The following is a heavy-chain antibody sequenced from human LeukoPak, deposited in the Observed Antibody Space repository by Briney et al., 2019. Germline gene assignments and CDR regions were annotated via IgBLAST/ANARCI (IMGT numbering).Heavy chain of an antibody. CDR2: ISGSGGST. J-gene: IGHJ4*02. CDR1: GLTFSSYA. D-gene: IGHD2-2*01. CDR3: ATRLPEYQLLPISDY. V-gene: IGHV3-23*01. Sequence: GGSLRLSCAASGLTFSSYAMSWVRQAPGRGLEWVSAISGSGGSTYYAHSVKGRFTISRDNSKNTPYLQMNNLRAEDTAVYFCATRLPEYQLLPISDYWGQGTLVTVSS.